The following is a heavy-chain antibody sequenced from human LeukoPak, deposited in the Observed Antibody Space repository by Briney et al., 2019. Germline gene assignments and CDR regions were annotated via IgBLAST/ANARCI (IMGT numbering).Heavy chain of an antibody. CDR2: IYYSGTT. Sequence: PSETLSLTCTVSGGSIRTFSWSWIRQPPGRRLEWIGYIYYSGTTNYNPSLKSRVTISADTSKNQFSLKLSSVTAADTAVYYCARDMYKSGWLGMDVWGQGTTVTVSS. CDR3: ARDMYKSGWLGMDV. CDR1: GGSIRTFS. J-gene: IGHJ6*02. V-gene: IGHV4-59*12. D-gene: IGHD6-19*01.